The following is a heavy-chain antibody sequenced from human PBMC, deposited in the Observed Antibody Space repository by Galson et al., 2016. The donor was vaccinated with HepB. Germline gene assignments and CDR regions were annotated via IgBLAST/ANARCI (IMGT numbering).Heavy chain of an antibody. Sequence: SVKVSCKASGYTFNNYGLDWVRQAHGQGLEWMGWINGGDGTRKYSQKFQGRVAIIRDTNASIVYLELSSLRFEDTAVYYCARGVGGLTYAERYSFDYWGQGTLVTVSS. D-gene: IGHD2-2*01. CDR3: ARGVGGLTYAERYSFDY. V-gene: IGHV1-3*01. CDR1: GYTFNNYG. J-gene: IGHJ4*02. CDR2: INGGDGTR.